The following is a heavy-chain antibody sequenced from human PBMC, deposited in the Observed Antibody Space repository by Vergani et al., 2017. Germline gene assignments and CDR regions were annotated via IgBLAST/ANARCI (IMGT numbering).Heavy chain of an antibody. CDR3: ARDSTGYCSSTSCYSYYYYYMDV. Sequence: QVQLQESGPGLVKPSQTLSLTCTVSGASIKNDFYYWHWIRQPAGKGLDWIGSIYTSGSTTYNPSLKSRVTMSVDTSKNQFSRKLSSVTAADTAVYYCARDSTGYCSSTSCYSYYYYYMDVWGKGTTVTVSS. J-gene: IGHJ6*03. D-gene: IGHD2-2*02. V-gene: IGHV4-61*02. CDR1: GASIKNDFYY. CDR2: IYTSGST.